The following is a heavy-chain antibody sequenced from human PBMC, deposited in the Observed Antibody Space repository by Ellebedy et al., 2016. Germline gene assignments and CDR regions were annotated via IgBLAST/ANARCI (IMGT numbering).Heavy chain of an antibody. CDR3: AKGESGITMFGVVIKGGGYGMDV. J-gene: IGHJ6*02. Sequence: GESLKISCAASGFTFSSYGMHWVRQAPGKGLEWVAVISYDGSNKYYADSVKGRFTISRDNSKNTLYLQMNSLRAEDTAVYYCAKGESGITMFGVVIKGGGYGMDVWGQGTTATVSS. D-gene: IGHD3-3*01. V-gene: IGHV3-30*18. CDR2: ISYDGSNK. CDR1: GFTFSSYG.